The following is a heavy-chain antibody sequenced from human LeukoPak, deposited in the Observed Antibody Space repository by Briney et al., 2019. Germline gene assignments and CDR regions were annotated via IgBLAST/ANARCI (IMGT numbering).Heavy chain of an antibody. CDR3: ARDGFGGSYSF. J-gene: IGHJ4*02. Sequence: PGGSLRLSCAASGFTFSGYRMNWVRQAPGKGLEWVSHISSGGNTKYYADSVRGRFTMSRDNAKNTLYLQMNSLRAEDTAVYYCARDGFGGSYSFWGQGTLVTVSS. CDR1: GFTFSGYR. CDR2: ISSGGNTK. D-gene: IGHD1-26*01. V-gene: IGHV3-48*04.